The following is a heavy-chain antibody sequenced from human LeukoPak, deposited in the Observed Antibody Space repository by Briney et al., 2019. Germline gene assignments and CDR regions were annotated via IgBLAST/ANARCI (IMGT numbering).Heavy chain of an antibody. J-gene: IGHJ6*02. CDR2: ISYDGSNK. Sequence: GGFLRLSCAASGFTFSSYAMHWVRQAPGKGLEWVAVISYDGSNKYYADSVKGRFTISRDNSKNTLYLQMNSLRAEDTAVYYCASLSTTIGTYGMDVWGRGTTVTVSS. CDR1: GFTFSSYA. CDR3: ASLSTTIGTYGMDV. D-gene: IGHD2-2*01. V-gene: IGHV3-30*04.